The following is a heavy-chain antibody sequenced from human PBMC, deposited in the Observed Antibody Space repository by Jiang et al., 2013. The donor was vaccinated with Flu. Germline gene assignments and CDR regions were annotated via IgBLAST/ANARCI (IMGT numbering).Heavy chain of an antibody. Sequence: EWLGRTYYRSRWYEDYAVSVKSRIAISPDTSKNQFSLQLNSVTPEDTAVYYCARGGTGTFDSWGQGTLVTVSS. V-gene: IGHV6-1*01. CDR2: TYYRSRWYE. CDR3: ARGGTGTFDS. J-gene: IGHJ4*02. D-gene: IGHD3/OR15-3a*01.